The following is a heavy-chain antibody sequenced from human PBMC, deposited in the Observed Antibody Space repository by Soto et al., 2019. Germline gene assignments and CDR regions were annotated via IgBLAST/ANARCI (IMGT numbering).Heavy chain of an antibody. J-gene: IGHJ4*02. CDR2: INYRGTT. CDR3: TSKKPFPTRLTSVTAADRDVYYSARDTPGVAPY. V-gene: IGHV4-30-4*08. Sequence: QVQLQESGPGLVKPSQTLSLTCTVSGGSISGCQTYLNWIRQDPGMGLEWMGYINYRGTTNCSPLNTARALGSLATTTSTGTTNSSPALKRRTLIPIDTSKKPFPTRLTSVTAADRDVYYSARDTPGVAPYWRQGNLVNAS. CDR1: GGSISGCQTY. D-gene: IGHD1-1*01.